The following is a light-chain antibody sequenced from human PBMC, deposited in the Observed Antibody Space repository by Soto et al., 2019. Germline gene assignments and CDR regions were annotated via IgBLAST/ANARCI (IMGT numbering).Light chain of an antibody. CDR3: SSYTSSSTPRYV. V-gene: IGLV2-14*01. CDR2: EVS. J-gene: IGLJ1*01. Sequence: QSVLTQPASVSGSPGQSITISCTGTSSDIGSYNYVSWYQQHPGKAPKLMIYEVSYRPSGVSNRFSASKSGNTASLTISGLQAEDEADYYCSSYTSSSTPRYVFGTGTKVTVL. CDR1: SSDIGSYNY.